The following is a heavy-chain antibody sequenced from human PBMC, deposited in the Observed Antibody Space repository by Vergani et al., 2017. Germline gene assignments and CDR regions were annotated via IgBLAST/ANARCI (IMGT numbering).Heavy chain of an antibody. V-gene: IGHV4-39*07. CDR2: ISSSGSP. J-gene: IGHJ3*02. D-gene: IGHD2-2*01. CDR1: GDSISRSHYY. CDR3: AGVGCSSTSCYGYDAFDI. Sequence: QLQLQESGPGLVKPSETLSLSCRVSGDSISRSHYYWGFIRQPPGKGLEWIGSISSSGSPYYNPSLKSRVTISVDRSKNQFSLKLSSVTAADTAVYYCAGVGCSSTSCYGYDAFDIWGQGTMVTVSS.